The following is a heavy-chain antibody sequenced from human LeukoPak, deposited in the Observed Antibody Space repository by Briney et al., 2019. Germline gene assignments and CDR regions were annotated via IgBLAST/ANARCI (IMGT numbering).Heavy chain of an antibody. CDR2: MNPNSGNT. J-gene: IGHJ4*02. Sequence: ASVKVSCKASGYTFTGYDINWVRQATGQGLEWMGWMNPNSGNTGYAQKFQGRVTMTRDTSTSTAYMELSSLRSEDTAVYYCARVTYYEILTGYYKGGDFDYWGQGTLVTVSS. D-gene: IGHD3-9*01. CDR1: GYTFTGYD. CDR3: ARVTYYEILTGYYKGGDFDY. V-gene: IGHV1-8*01.